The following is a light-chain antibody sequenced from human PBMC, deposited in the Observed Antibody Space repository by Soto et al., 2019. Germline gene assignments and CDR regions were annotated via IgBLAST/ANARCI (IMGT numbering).Light chain of an antibody. CDR2: VNN. V-gene: IGLV1-40*01. J-gene: IGLJ1*01. Sequence: QSVLTQPPSVSGAPGQRVTISCSGSSSNVGAASDVYWYQQLPGTAPRLLISVNNKRPSGVPDRFSGSKSGTSASLAITGLRPEDEADYYRQSYDDTLSGSWVFGTGTKLTVL. CDR1: SSNVGAASD. CDR3: QSYDDTLSGSWV.